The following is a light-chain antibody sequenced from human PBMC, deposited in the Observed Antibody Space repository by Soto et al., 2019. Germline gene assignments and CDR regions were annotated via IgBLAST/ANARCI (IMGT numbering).Light chain of an antibody. CDR3: LPYGSSPYT. Sequence: EIVLTQSPGTLSLSPGERATLSCRASQSVSSSYLAWYQQKPGQAPRPLIYGASSRATGIPDRFSGSGSGTDFTLTISRLEPEDFAVYYCLPYGSSPYTFGQGTKLEIK. V-gene: IGKV3-20*01. J-gene: IGKJ2*01. CDR1: QSVSSSY. CDR2: GAS.